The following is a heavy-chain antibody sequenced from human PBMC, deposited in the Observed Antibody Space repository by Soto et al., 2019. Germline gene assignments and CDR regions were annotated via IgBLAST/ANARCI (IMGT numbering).Heavy chain of an antibody. V-gene: IGHV3-23*01. D-gene: IGHD3-22*01. J-gene: IGHJ6*02. CDR2: ISGSGGST. CDR3: AKLGSSGYYPNYYYYGMDV. Sequence: GGSLRLSCAASGFTFSSYAMSWVRQAPGKGLEWVSAISGSGGSTYYADSVKGRFTISRDNSKNTLYLQMNSLRAEDTAVYYCAKLGSSGYYPNYYYYGMDVWGQGTTVTVSS. CDR1: GFTFSSYA.